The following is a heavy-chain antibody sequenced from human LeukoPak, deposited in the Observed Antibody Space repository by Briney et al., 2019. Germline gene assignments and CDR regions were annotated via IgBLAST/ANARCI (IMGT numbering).Heavy chain of an antibody. CDR1: GGSISSSSYY. D-gene: IGHD4-17*01. Sequence: SETLSLTCTVSGGSISSSSYYWGWIRQPPGKGVEWIGSIYYSGSTYYNPSLKSRVTISVDTSKNQFSLKLSSVTAADTAVYYCARTDYGAVFDYWGQGTLVTVSS. V-gene: IGHV4-39*01. CDR2: IYYSGST. J-gene: IGHJ4*02. CDR3: ARTDYGAVFDY.